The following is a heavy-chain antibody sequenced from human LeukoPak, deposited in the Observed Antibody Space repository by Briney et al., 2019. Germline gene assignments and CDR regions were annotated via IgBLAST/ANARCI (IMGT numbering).Heavy chain of an antibody. Sequence: SETLSLTCTVSGGSISSYYWSWIRKPPGKGQERVGYIYYSGSTNYNPSLKSRVTISVDTSKNQFSLKLSSVTAADTAVYYCARATYYYDSSGYAYWGQGTLVTVSS. CDR3: ARATYYYDSSGYAY. D-gene: IGHD3-22*01. V-gene: IGHV4-59*01. J-gene: IGHJ4*02. CDR2: IYYSGST. CDR1: GGSISSYY.